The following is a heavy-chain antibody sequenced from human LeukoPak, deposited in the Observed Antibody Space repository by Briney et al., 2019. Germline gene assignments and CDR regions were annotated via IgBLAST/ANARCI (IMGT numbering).Heavy chain of an antibody. D-gene: IGHD5-18*01. Sequence: SEALSLTCTVSGGSISSYYWSWIRQPPGKGREWIGEINHSGSTNYNPSLKSRVTISVDTSKNQFSLKLSSVTAADTAVYYCARAPGVGYSYGYGYFDYWGQGTLVTVSS. CDR2: INHSGST. J-gene: IGHJ4*02. V-gene: IGHV4-34*01. CDR3: ARAPGVGYSYGYGYFDY. CDR1: GGSISSYY.